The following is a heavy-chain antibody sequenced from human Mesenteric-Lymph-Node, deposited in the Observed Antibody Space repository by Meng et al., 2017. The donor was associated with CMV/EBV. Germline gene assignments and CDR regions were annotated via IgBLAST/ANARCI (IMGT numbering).Heavy chain of an antibody. CDR2: INNDGSVT. CDR3: ASLRGPD. J-gene: IGHJ4*02. CDR1: GFTFSNYW. V-gene: IGHV3-74*01. Sequence: GESLKISCAASGFTFSNYWMHWVRQAPGKGLMWVSRINNDGSVTTYADSVKGRFSISRDNAKNTLYLQMNSLRAEDTAVYYCASLRGPDWGQGTLVTVSS.